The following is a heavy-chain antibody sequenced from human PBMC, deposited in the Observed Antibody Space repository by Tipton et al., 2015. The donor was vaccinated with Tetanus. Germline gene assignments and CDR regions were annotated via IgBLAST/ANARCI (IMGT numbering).Heavy chain of an antibody. Sequence: TLSLTCAVYGGSFSGYYWSWIRQPPGKGLEWIGEINHSGSTNYNPSLKSRVTISVYTSKNQFSLKLSSVTAADTAVYYCARGVDTAMVFDYWGQGTLVTVSS. CDR2: INHSGST. J-gene: IGHJ4*02. V-gene: IGHV4-34*01. D-gene: IGHD5-18*01. CDR1: GGSFSGYY. CDR3: ARGVDTAMVFDY.